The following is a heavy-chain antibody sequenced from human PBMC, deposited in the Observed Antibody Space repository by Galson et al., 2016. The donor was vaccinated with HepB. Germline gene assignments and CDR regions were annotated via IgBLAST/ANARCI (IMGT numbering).Heavy chain of an antibody. CDR3: AKDRPPDYGGNYYYYYGMDV. V-gene: IGHV3-30*18. CDR2: ISYDGSNK. J-gene: IGHJ6*02. Sequence: SLRLSCAASGFTFSSYGMHWVRQAPGKGLEWVAVISYDGSNKYYADSVKGRFTISRDNSKNTLYLQMNSLRAEDTAVYYCAKDRPPDYGGNYYYYYGMDVWGQVTTVTVPS. CDR1: GFTFSSYG. D-gene: IGHD4-23*01.